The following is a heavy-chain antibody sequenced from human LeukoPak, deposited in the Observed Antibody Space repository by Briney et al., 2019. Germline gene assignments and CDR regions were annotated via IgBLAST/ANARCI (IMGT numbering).Heavy chain of an antibody. CDR3: AKDREAYCGGDCYYFDY. J-gene: IGHJ4*02. D-gene: IGHD2-21*02. V-gene: IGHV3-30*18. CDR2: ISYDGSNK. CDR1: GFTLSNYG. Sequence: GRSLRLSCAASGFTLSNYGMHWVRQAPGKGREWVAVISYDGSNKYYADSVKGRFTISRDNSKNTLYLQMNSLRAEDTAVYYCAKDREAYCGGDCYYFDYWGQGTLVTVSS.